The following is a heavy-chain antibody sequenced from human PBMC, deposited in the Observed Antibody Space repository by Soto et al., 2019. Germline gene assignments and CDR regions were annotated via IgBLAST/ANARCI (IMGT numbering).Heavy chain of an antibody. Sequence: GGSLRLSCAASGFTFSDYYMSWIRQAPGKGLEWVSYISSSGSTIYYADSVKGRFTISRDNAKNSLYLQMNSLRAEDTAVYYCARERPKNGRITMVRGVTTPRRYGYGMDVWGQGTTVTVSS. J-gene: IGHJ6*02. CDR2: ISSSGSTI. V-gene: IGHV3-11*01. D-gene: IGHD3-10*01. CDR1: GFTFSDYY. CDR3: ARERPKNGRITMVRGVTTPRRYGYGMDV.